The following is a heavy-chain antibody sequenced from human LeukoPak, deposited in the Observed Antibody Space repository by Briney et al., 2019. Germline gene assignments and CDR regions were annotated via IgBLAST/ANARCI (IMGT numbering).Heavy chain of an antibody. CDR1: GGSIVTSNW. D-gene: IGHD3-16*02. J-gene: IGHJ3*02. CDR3: ARASYDYVWGNSRDSKHDAFDI. CDR2: IYHGGST. Sequence: PSETLSLTCAVSGGSIVTSNWWIWVRQPPGKGLEWIGEIYHGGSTNYNPSLKSRVTISVDKSNNHFSLKLTSVTAADTAMYYCARASYDYVWGNSRDSKHDAFDIWGPGTMVTVSS. V-gene: IGHV4-4*02.